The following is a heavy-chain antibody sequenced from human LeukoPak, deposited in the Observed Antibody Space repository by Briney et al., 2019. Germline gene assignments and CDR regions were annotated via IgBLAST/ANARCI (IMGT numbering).Heavy chain of an antibody. D-gene: IGHD2-21*01. Sequence: ASVKVSCKASGYTFTDYYIHWVRQAPGQGLEWMGRVNPNSGGTNYAQKFQGRVTMTRDTSNTTAYMELSSLRSDDTAVYYCARASATTLIGGDYFDYWSQGTLVTVSS. CDR2: VNPNSGGT. CDR1: GYTFTDYY. V-gene: IGHV1-2*06. CDR3: ARASATTLIGGDYFDY. J-gene: IGHJ4*02.